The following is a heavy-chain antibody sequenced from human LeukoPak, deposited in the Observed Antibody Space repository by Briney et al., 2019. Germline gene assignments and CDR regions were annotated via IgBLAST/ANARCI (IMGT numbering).Heavy chain of an antibody. Sequence: ASVKVSCKASGYTFTSYYMHWVRQAPGQGLEWMGWINPNNGGRNSAQKFQGRVTMTRDTSIGTAYMELNRLTYDDTAVYYCGRDRHWNQGNFDYWGQGTLVTVSS. CDR2: INPNNGGR. D-gene: IGHD1-1*01. J-gene: IGHJ4*02. CDR3: GRDRHWNQGNFDY. CDR1: GYTFTSYY. V-gene: IGHV1-2*02.